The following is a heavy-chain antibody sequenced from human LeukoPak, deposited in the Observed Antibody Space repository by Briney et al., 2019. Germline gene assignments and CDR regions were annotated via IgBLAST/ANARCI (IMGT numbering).Heavy chain of an antibody. V-gene: IGHV3-30*02. J-gene: IGHJ3*02. Sequence: GGSLRLSCAASGFTFSSYGMHWVRQAPGKGLEWVAFIRYDGSNKYYADSVKGRFTISRDNAKNSLYLQMNSLRAEDTAVYYCARGEVFGDLGAFDIWGQGTMVTVSS. D-gene: IGHD2-21*02. CDR2: IRYDGSNK. CDR3: ARGEVFGDLGAFDI. CDR1: GFTFSSYG.